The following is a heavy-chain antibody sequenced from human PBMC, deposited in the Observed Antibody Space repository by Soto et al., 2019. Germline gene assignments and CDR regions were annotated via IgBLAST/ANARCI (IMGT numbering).Heavy chain of an antibody. CDR1: GGSISSYY. D-gene: IGHD6-13*01. CDR2: IYYSGST. CDR3: ASSKYSSSWQPTYYYYGMDV. V-gene: IGHV4-59*01. Sequence: KTSETLSLTCTVSGGSISSYYWSWIRQPPGKGLEWIGYIYYSGSTNYNPSLKSRVTISVDTSKNQFSLKLSSVTAADTAVYYCASSKYSSSWQPTYYYYGMDVWGQGTTVTVSS. J-gene: IGHJ6*02.